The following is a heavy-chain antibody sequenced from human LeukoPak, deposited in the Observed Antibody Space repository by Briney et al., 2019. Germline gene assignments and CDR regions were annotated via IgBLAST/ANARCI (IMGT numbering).Heavy chain of an antibody. CDR1: GFTISDYW. D-gene: IGHD3-10*01. J-gene: IGHJ4*02. Sequence: GGSLRLSCAASGFTISDYWMSWVRQAPGKGLEWVSYISSSGSTIYYADSVKGRFTISRDNAKNSLYLQMNSLRAEDTAVYYCARDWGAYYYGSGSYYFDYWGQGTLVTVSS. CDR2: ISSSGSTI. CDR3: ARDWGAYYYGSGSYYFDY. V-gene: IGHV3-11*04.